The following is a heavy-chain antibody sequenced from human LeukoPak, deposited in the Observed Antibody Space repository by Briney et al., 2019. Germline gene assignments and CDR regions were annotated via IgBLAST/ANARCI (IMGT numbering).Heavy chain of an antibody. CDR2: IYYSGST. Sequence: PSETLSLTCTVSGGSISSSSYYWGWIRQPPGKGLEWIGSIYYSGSTYYNPSLKSRVTISVDTSKNQFSLKLSSVTAADAAVYYCARDYGDYYVDYWGQGTLLTVSS. J-gene: IGHJ4*02. CDR1: GGSISSSSYY. CDR3: ARDYGDYYVDY. D-gene: IGHD4-17*01. V-gene: IGHV4-39*02.